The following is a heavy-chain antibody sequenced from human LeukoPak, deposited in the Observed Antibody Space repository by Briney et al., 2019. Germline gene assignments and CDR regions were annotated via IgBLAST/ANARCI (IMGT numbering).Heavy chain of an antibody. CDR3: ARDRDHGSGYNY. J-gene: IGHJ4*02. CDR1: GASIDAAGYS. D-gene: IGHD3-22*01. V-gene: IGHV4-30-2*01. Sequence: SETLSLTCAVSGASIDAAGYSWNWIRQAPGKDLEWIGNIYHGGRTSYKSSLKSRVTISVDTSKNQFSLKLSSVTAADTAVYYCARDRDHGSGYNYWGQGTLVTVSS. CDR2: IYHGGRT.